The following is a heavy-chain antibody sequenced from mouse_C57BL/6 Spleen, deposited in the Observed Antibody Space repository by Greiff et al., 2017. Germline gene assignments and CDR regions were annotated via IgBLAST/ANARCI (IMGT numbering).Heavy chain of an antibody. CDR3: ARSHPYYAMDY. CDR1: GYTFTSYW. J-gene: IGHJ4*01. V-gene: IGHV1-64*01. Sequence: QVQLQQPGAELVKPGASVKLSCKASGYTFTSYWMHWVKQRPGQGLEWIGMIHPNSGSTNYNEKFKSKATLTVDKSSSTAYMQLSSLTSEDSAVDYCARSHPYYAMDYWGQGTSVTVSS. CDR2: IHPNSGST.